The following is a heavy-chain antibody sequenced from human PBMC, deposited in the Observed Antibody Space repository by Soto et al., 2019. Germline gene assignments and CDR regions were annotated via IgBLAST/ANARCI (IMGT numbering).Heavy chain of an antibody. Sequence: QVQLQESGPGLVKPSETLSLTCSVSGGSISNHYWCWIRQPPGKGLEWIGYVYYNGNTNYNPSLTSRVTMSVDTSRNHISLTLTTVTAADTAGYYGTRANWYSEHWGQGTLVTVSS. CDR2: VYYNGNT. V-gene: IGHV4-59*11. J-gene: IGHJ4*02. CDR1: GGSISNHY. D-gene: IGHD7-27*01. CDR3: TRANWYSEH.